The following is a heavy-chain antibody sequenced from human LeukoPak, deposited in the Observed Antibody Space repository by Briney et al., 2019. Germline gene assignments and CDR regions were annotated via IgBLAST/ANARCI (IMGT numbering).Heavy chain of an antibody. J-gene: IGHJ5*02. CDR1: GGSISSLNYH. Sequence: PSQTLSLTCTVSGGSISSLNYHWTWIRQPAGKGLEWIGRIYTSGSTNYNPSLKSRVTISVDTSKNQFSLKLSSVTAADTAVYYCARDEYYYDSSGYYYWFDPWGQGTLVTVSS. CDR2: IYTSGST. D-gene: IGHD3-22*01. V-gene: IGHV4-61*02. CDR3: ARDEYYYDSSGYYYWFDP.